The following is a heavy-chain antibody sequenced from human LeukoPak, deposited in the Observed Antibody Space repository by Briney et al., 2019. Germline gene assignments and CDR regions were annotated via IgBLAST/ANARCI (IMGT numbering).Heavy chain of an antibody. V-gene: IGHV4-4*02. CDR2: IYHSGST. CDR1: GGSISSSNW. J-gene: IGHJ4*02. D-gene: IGHD3-22*01. Sequence: SETLSLTCAVSGGSISSSNWWSWVRQPPGKGLEWIGEIYHSGSTNYNPSLKSRVTISVDKSKNQFSLKLSSVTAADTAVYYCARGRVAGDSSGYPDYWGQGTLVTVSP. CDR3: ARGRVAGDSSGYPDY.